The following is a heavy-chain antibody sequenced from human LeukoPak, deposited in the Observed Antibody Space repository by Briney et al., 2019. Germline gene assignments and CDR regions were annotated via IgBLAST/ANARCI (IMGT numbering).Heavy chain of an antibody. V-gene: IGHV1-8*01. Sequence: ASVKVSCKASGYTFTSYDINWVRQATGQGLEWMGWMNPNSGNTGYAQKFQGRVTMTRNTSISTAYMELSSLRSEDTAVYYCARDYGQEQQGDNWGQGTLVTVSS. CDR3: ARDYGQEQQGDN. J-gene: IGHJ4*02. D-gene: IGHD6-13*01. CDR1: GYTFTSYD. CDR2: MNPNSGNT.